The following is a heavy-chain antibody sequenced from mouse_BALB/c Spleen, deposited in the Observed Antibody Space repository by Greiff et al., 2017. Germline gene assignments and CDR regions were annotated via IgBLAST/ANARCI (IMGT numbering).Heavy chain of an antibody. Sequence: EVKLMESGGGLVQPGGSLKLSCAASGFTFSSYTMSWVRQTPEKRLEWVAYISNGGGSTYYPDTVKGRFTISRDNAKNTLYLQMSSLKSEDTAMYYCARHEGRLHYAMDYWGQGTSVTVSS. CDR2: ISNGGGST. CDR3: ARHEGRLHYAMDY. CDR1: GFTFSSYT. J-gene: IGHJ4*01. D-gene: IGHD2-2*01. V-gene: IGHV5-12-2*01.